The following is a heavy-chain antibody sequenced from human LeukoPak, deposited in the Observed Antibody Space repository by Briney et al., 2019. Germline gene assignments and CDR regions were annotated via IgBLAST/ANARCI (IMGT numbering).Heavy chain of an antibody. V-gene: IGHV1-18*01. J-gene: IGHJ2*01. CDR1: GYTFTSYG. D-gene: IGHD3-16*02. CDR2: ISAYNGNT. Sequence: GASVKVSCKASGYTFTSYGISWVRQAPGQGLEWMGWISAYNGNTNYAQKLQGRVTMTTDTSTSTAYMELSRLRSDDTAVYYCARDLFQTAELSFWSFGDWYFDLWGRGTLVSVSS. CDR3: ARDLFQTAELSFWSFGDWYFDL.